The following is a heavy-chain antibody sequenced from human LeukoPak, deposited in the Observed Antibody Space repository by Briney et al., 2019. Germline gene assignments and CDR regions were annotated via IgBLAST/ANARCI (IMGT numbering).Heavy chain of an antibody. V-gene: IGHV3-23*01. D-gene: IGHD3-9*01. CDR3: ARDLVTQIIDY. J-gene: IGHJ4*02. CDR1: GFTFSSYA. Sequence: GGSLRLSCAASGFTFSSYAVNWVRQAPGKGLEWVSGISGSGGSTYYADSVKGRFTISRDNSKNTLYVQMNSLRAEDTAVYYCARDLVTQIIDYWGQGTLVTVSS. CDR2: ISGSGGST.